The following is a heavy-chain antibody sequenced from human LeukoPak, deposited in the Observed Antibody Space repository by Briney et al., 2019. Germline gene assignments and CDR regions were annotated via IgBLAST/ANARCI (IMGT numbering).Heavy chain of an antibody. D-gene: IGHD3-3*01. J-gene: IGHJ3*02. CDR3: ARDPITIFGVAPGAFDI. CDR2: IYYSGST. CDR1: GGSISSYY. V-gene: IGHV4-59*01. Sequence: LETLSLTCTVSGGSISSYYWSWIRQPPGKGLEWIGYIYYSGSTNYNPSLKSRVTISVDTSKNQFSLKLSSVTAADTAVYYCARDPITIFGVAPGAFDIWGQGTMVTVSS.